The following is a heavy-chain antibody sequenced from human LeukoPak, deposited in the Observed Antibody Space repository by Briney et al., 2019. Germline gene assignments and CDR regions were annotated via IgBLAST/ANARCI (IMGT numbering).Heavy chain of an antibody. J-gene: IGHJ3*02. CDR3: ARHKPYGSGSFDTFDI. Sequence: VSVKVSCKASGYTFSSNGISWVRQAPGQGLEWMGWISAYNGNTNYAQKFQGRVTMTTDTSTSTAYMELRSLRSDDTAVYYCARHKPYGSGSFDTFDIWGQGTMVTVSS. V-gene: IGHV1-18*01. D-gene: IGHD3-10*01. CDR1: GYTFSSNG. CDR2: ISAYNGNT.